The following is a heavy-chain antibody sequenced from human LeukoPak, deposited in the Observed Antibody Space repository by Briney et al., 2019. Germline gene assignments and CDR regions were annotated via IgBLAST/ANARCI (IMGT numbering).Heavy chain of an antibody. J-gene: IGHJ4*02. CDR1: GGSLTTYY. D-gene: IGHD6-19*01. CDR2: IYYSGST. Sequence: SETLSLTCNVSGGSLTTYYWSWIRQPPGKGLEWIGYIYYSGSTNYNPSLKSRVTISVDTSKNQFSLKLSSVTAADTAVYFCARQLRGEAVAGHLQPFDYWGQGTLVTVSS. CDR3: ARQLRGEAVAGHLQPFDY. V-gene: IGHV4-59*08.